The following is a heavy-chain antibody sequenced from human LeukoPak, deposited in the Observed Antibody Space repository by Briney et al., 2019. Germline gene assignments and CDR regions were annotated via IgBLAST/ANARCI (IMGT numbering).Heavy chain of an antibody. J-gene: IGHJ4*02. CDR2: INHSGST. Sequence: SETLSLTCAVYGGSFSGYYWSWIRQPPGKGLEWIGGINHSGSTNYNPSLKSRVTISVDTSKNQFSLKLSSVTAADTAVYYCARGPRYDYVWGSYRPDKTFFDYWGQGTLVTVSS. D-gene: IGHD3-16*02. CDR1: GGSFSGYY. CDR3: ARGPRYDYVWGSYRPDKTFFDY. V-gene: IGHV4-34*01.